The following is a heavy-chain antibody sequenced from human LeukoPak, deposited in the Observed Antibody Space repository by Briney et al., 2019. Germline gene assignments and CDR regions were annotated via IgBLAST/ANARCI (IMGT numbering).Heavy chain of an antibody. J-gene: IGHJ4*02. CDR3: ARLGPVDAHDY. CDR1: GGSISSYY. CDR2: IYYSGST. V-gene: IGHV4-59*01. Sequence: SETLSLTCTVSGGSISSYYWSWIRQPPGKGLGWIGYIYYSGSTNYNPSLKSRVTISVDTSKNQFSLKLSSVTAADTAVYYCARLGPVDAHDYWGQGTLVTVSS. D-gene: IGHD1-14*01.